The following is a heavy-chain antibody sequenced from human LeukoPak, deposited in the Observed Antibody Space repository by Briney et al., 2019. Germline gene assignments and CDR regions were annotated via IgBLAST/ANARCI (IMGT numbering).Heavy chain of an antibody. J-gene: IGHJ4*02. Sequence: GGSLRLSCAASGFTFSNAWMSWVRQAPGKGLEWVGRIKSKTDGGTTDYAAPVKGRFTISRDDSKNTLYLQMNSLRAEDTAVYYCARAGFRDVEMATPVDYWGQGTLVTVSS. CDR2: IKSKTDGGTT. CDR3: ARAGFRDVEMATPVDY. CDR1: GFTFSNAW. V-gene: IGHV3-15*01. D-gene: IGHD5-24*01.